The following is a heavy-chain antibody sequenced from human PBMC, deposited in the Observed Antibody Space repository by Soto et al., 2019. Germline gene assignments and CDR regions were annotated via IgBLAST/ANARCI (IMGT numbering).Heavy chain of an antibody. V-gene: IGHV3-23*01. CDR2: ISGSGGST. J-gene: IGHJ4*02. CDR1: GFTFSSYA. Sequence: GGSLRLSCAASGFTFSSYAMSWVRQAPGKGLEWVSAISGSGGSTYYADSVKGRFTISRDKSKNTLYLQMNSLRAEDTAVYYCAKDDTGVVVTFLFDYWGQGTLVTVSA. CDR3: AKDDTGVVVTFLFDY. D-gene: IGHD3-22*01.